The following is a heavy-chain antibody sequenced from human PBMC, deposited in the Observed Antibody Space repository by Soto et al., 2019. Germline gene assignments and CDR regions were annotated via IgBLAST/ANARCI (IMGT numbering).Heavy chain of an antibody. CDR3: AKDISPNLLWFGELDY. D-gene: IGHD3-10*01. J-gene: IGHJ4*02. CDR1: GFTFRSSP. Sequence: PVGSLRLSCAVSGFTFRSSPMSWVRRAPGKGLEWVSGINGGDDSEHYVDSVRGRFTIIRDNSKNLLLLQMNSLRAEDTAVYYCAKDISPNLLWFGELDYWGQGTLVTVSS. CDR2: INGGDDSE. V-gene: IGHV3-23*01.